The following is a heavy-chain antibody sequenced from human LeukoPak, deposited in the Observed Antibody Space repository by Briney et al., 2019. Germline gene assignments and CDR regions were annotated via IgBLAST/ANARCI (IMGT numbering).Heavy chain of an antibody. J-gene: IGHJ4*02. Sequence: SQTLSLTCAISGDSVSSNSAARNWIRQSPSRGLEWLGRTYYRSNRYNDFALSVKSRIIINPDTSKNQFSLQLDSVTPEDTAVYYCAREEEDSGSWTSFDYWGQGTLVTVSS. CDR3: AREEEDSGSWTSFDY. CDR1: GDSVSSNSAA. D-gene: IGHD6-13*01. CDR2: TYYRSNRYN. V-gene: IGHV6-1*01.